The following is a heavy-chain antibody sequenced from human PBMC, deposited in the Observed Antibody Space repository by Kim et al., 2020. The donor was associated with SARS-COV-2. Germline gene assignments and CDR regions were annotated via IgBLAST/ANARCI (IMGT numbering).Heavy chain of an antibody. J-gene: IGHJ4*02. V-gene: IGHV3-30*03. CDR1: GFTFSSYG. Sequence: GGSLRLSCAASGFTFSSYGMHWVRQAPGKGLEWVAVISYDGSNKYYADSVKGRFTISRDNSKNTLYLQMNSLRAEDTAVYYCATTSSGWYWDWGQGTLVTVSS. CDR2: ISYDGSNK. D-gene: IGHD6-19*01. CDR3: ATTSSGWYWD.